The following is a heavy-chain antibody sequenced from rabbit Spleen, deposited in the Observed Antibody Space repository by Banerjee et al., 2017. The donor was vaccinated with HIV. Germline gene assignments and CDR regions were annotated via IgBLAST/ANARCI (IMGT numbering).Heavy chain of an antibody. CDR1: GFSFSSSDY. D-gene: IGHD8-1*01. Sequence: QEQLVESGGDLVKPGASLTLTCIASGFSFSSSDYICWVRQAPGKGLEWISCIAGSSSGFTYSATWAKGRFTISKTSSTTVTLQMTSLTAADTATYFCARDTGSSFSSYGMDLWGPGTLVTVS. J-gene: IGHJ6*01. V-gene: IGHV1S45*01. CDR3: ARDTGSSFSSYGMDL. CDR2: IAGSSSGFT.